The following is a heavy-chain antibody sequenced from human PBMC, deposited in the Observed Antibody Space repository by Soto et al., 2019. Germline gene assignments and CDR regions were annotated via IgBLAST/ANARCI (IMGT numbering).Heavy chain of an antibody. D-gene: IGHD3-10*01. Sequence: SETLSLTYTVSGASVSTGYYYWTWIRQPRGGGLEGSGNIYHRGTTNYNPSRKRRVTISIATSTKQFYLKLSSVTAAATAVYYCARDSYYGSGNWGYGMDVWGQGTTVTVSS. J-gene: IGHJ6*02. CDR2: IYHRGTT. V-gene: IGHV4-61*01. CDR1: GASVSTGYYY. CDR3: ARDSYYGSGNWGYGMDV.